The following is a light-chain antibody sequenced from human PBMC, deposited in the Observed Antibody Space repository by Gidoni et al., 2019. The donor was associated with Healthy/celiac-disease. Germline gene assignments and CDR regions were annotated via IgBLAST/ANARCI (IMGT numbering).Light chain of an antibody. CDR1: QCISSY. J-gene: IGKJ1*01. Sequence: IRMTQSPSSFSASTGDRVTITCRASQCISSYLAWYQQKPGKAPKLLIYAASTLQSGVPSRFSGSGSGTDFTLTISCLQSEDFATYYCQQYYSYPQTFXQXTKVEIK. CDR2: AAS. V-gene: IGKV1-8*01. CDR3: QQYYSYPQT.